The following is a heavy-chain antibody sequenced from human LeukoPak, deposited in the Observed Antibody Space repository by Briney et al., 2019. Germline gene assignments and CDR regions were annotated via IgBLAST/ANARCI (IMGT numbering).Heavy chain of an antibody. D-gene: IGHD3-9*01. J-gene: IGHJ5*02. V-gene: IGHV1-2*02. Sequence: ASVKVSCKASGYTFTGYYMHWVRQAPGQGLERMGCINPNSGGTNYAQKIQGRVTMTRDTSISTAYMELSRLRSDDTAVYYCAREGLYYDILTGYSKLNWFDPWGQGTLVTVSS. CDR1: GYTFTGYY. CDR2: INPNSGGT. CDR3: AREGLYYDILTGYSKLNWFDP.